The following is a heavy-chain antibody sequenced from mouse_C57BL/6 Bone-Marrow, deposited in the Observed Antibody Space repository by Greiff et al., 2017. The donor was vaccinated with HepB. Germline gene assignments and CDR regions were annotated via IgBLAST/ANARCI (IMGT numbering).Heavy chain of an antibody. CDR3: ARRGFYYYGSSPHYFDY. Sequence: VQLQQPGAELVKPGASVKMSCKASGYTFTSYWITWVKQRPGQGLEWIGDIYPGSGSTNYNEKFKSKATLTVDTSPSTAYMQLSSLTSEDSAVYYCARRGFYYYGSSPHYFDYWGQGTTLTVSS. CDR1: GYTFTSYW. CDR2: IYPGSGST. D-gene: IGHD1-1*01. V-gene: IGHV1-55*01. J-gene: IGHJ2*01.